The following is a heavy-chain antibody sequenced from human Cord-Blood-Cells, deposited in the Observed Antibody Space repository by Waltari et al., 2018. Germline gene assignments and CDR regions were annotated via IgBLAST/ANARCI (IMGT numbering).Heavy chain of an antibody. CDR3: ARSTDYYDSSGYYYYYYMDV. CDR2: IIPILGIA. V-gene: IGHV1-69*04. J-gene: IGHJ6*03. CDR1: GDTFSSYA. D-gene: IGHD3-22*01. Sequence: QVQLVQSGAEVQKPGSSVKVSCKASGDTFSSYAISWVRQAPGQGLEWMGGIIPILGIANYAQKFQGRVTITADESTSTAYMELSSLRSEDTAVYYCARSTDYYDSSGYYYYYYMDVWGKGTTVTVSS.